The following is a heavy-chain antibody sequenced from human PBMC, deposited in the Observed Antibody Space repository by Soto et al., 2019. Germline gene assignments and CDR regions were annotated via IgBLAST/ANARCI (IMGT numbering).Heavy chain of an antibody. CDR1: GFTFSSYA. D-gene: IGHD6-19*01. CDR3: ARDAPYSSGWYQVDY. CDR2: ISGSGGST. V-gene: IGHV3-23*01. Sequence: PGGSLRLSCAASGFTFSSYAMSWVRQAPGKGLEWVSAISGSGGSTYYADSVKGRVTITRDTSASTAYMEQSSLRSEDTAVYYCARDAPYSSGWYQVDYWGQGTLVTVSS. J-gene: IGHJ4*02.